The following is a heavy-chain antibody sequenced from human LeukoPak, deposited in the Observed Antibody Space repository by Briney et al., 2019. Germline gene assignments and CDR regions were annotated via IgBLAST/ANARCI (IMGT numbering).Heavy chain of an antibody. CDR1: GFTFSCCA. V-gene: IGHV3-30-3*01. CDR3: ARLFRVVVPAANTHFDY. J-gene: IGHJ4*02. D-gene: IGHD2-2*01. CDR2: ISSDENTK. Sequence: GGSLRLSCAASGFTFSCCAIHWVRQAPGRGLEWVAVISSDENTKFYADSVKGRFTISRDNSKNTLYLQMNSLRAEDTAVYYCARLFRVVVPAANTHFDYWGQGTLVTVSS.